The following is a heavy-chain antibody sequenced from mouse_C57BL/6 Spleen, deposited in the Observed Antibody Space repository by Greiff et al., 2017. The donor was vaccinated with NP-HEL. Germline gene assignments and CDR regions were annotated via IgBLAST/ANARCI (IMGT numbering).Heavy chain of an antibody. V-gene: IGHV5-6*01. Sequence: EVMLVESGGDLVKPGGSLKLSCAASGFTFSSYGMSWVRQTPDKRLEWVATISSGGSYTYYPDSVKGRFTISRDNAKNALYLQMSSLKSEDTARYYCATTVVATMDYWGQGTSVTVSS. CDR2: ISSGGSYT. CDR1: GFTFSSYG. J-gene: IGHJ4*01. CDR3: ATTVVATMDY. D-gene: IGHD1-1*01.